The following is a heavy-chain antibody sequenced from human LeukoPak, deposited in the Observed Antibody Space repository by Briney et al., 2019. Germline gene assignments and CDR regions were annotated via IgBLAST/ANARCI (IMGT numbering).Heavy chain of an antibody. D-gene: IGHD3-16*02. V-gene: IGHV1-69*13. CDR2: IIPIFGTA. CDR3: ASGLYDYVWGSYRPDDY. Sequence: SVKVSCKASGGTFSSYAISWVRQAPGQGLEWMGGIIPIFGTANYAQKFQGRVTITADESTSTAYMELSSLRSEDTAVYYCASGLYDYVWGSYRPDDYWGQGTLVTVSS. J-gene: IGHJ4*02. CDR1: GGTFSSYA.